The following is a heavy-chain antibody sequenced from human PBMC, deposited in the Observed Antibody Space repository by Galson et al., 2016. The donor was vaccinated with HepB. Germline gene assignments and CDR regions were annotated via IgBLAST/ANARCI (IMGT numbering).Heavy chain of an antibody. Sequence: SLRLSCAASGFTFSNYAMHWVRQAPGKGLEYVSAISSTGDSTYYADSVKGRFTISRDNSKNTPYVQMSSLRAEHTAVYYCLKGICSSINCYRALPFHYWGQGTLVTVSS. CDR1: GFTFSNYA. D-gene: IGHD2-2*02. V-gene: IGHV3-64*05. CDR3: LKGICSSINCYRALPFHY. J-gene: IGHJ4*02. CDR2: ISSTGDST.